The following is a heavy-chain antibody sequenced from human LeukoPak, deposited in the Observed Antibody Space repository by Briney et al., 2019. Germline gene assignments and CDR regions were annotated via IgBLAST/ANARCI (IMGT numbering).Heavy chain of an antibody. V-gene: IGHV3-7*01. Sequence: GSLRLSCAASGFTLCHYWVTWVRQASGKGLELVAQINQDGSEKYYMDSVKARFTIFRDNAKNSVFLQMNSLRAEDTAVYYCVRDGGVSGYDLLDYWGQGTLVTVSS. CDR3: VRDGGVSGYDLLDY. CDR1: GFTLCHYW. J-gene: IGHJ4*02. D-gene: IGHD5-12*01. CDR2: INQDGSEK.